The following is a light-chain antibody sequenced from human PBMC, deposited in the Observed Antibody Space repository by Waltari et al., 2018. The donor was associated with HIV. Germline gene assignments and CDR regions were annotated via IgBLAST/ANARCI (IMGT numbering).Light chain of an antibody. V-gene: IGLV2-18*02. CDR2: EVN. CDR3: SSYTSSTVV. J-gene: IGLJ2*01. CDR1: SSEAGSYNR. Sequence: QSALTQPPSVSGSPGQSVTIHWTGTSSEAGSYNRVSWYQQPPGTAPKLMIYEVNNRPSGVPDRFSGSKSGNTASLTISGLQAEDEADYYCSSYTSSTVVFGGGTKLTVL.